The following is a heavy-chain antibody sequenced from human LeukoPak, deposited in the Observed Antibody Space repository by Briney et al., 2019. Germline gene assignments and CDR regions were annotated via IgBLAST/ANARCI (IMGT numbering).Heavy chain of an antibody. CDR3: ARDLGDDILTGYYTGWFDP. J-gene: IGHJ5*02. D-gene: IGHD3-9*01. V-gene: IGHV1-2*02. CDR1: GYTFTGYY. Sequence: ASVKVSCKASGYTFTGYYMHWVRQAPGQGLEWMGWINPNSGGTNYAQKFQGRVTMTRDTSISTAYMELSRLRSGDTAVYYCARDLGDDILTGYYTGWFDPWGQGTLVTVSS. CDR2: INPNSGGT.